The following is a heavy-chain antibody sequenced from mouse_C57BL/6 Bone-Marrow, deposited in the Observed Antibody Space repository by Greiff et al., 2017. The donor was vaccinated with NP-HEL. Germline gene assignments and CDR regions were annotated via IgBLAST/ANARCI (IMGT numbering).Heavy chain of an antibody. CDR3: ARNEFITKSSFAY. CDR1: GFSLTSYG. J-gene: IGHJ3*01. Sequence: VQLQQSGPGLVQPSQSLSITCTVSGFSLTSYGVHWVRQSPGKGLEWLGVIWSGGSTDYNAAFISRLSISKDNSKSQVFFKMNSLQADDTAIYYCARNEFITKSSFAYWGQGTLVTVSA. D-gene: IGHD1-1*01. CDR2: IWSGGST. V-gene: IGHV2-2*01.